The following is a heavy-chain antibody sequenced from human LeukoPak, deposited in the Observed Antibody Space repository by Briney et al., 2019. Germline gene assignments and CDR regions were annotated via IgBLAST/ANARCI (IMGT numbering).Heavy chain of an antibody. Sequence: GGSLRLSCAASGFTFSSYAMSWVRQAPGKGLEWVSAISGSGGSTYYADSVKGRFTISRDNSKNTLYLQMNSLRAEVTAVYYCAKGNGYSYGRYYFDYWGQGTLVTVSS. J-gene: IGHJ4*02. D-gene: IGHD5-18*01. CDR3: AKGNGYSYGRYYFDY. CDR1: GFTFSSYA. CDR2: ISGSGGST. V-gene: IGHV3-23*01.